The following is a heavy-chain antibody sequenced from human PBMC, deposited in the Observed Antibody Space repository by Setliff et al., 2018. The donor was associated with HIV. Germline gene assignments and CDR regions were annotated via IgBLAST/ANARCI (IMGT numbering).Heavy chain of an antibody. CDR3: ASRYYDILTGYEYPFDY. D-gene: IGHD3-9*01. CDR2: IYHTGSS. V-gene: IGHV4-38-2*01. J-gene: IGHJ4*02. CDR1: GFSISSRYY. Sequence: SETLSLTCDVSGFSISSRYYWGWIRQSPGKGLEWIGNIYHTGSSYYNPSLNDQATISLDTSKNQFSLKLNSVTAADTAVYHCASRYYDILTGYEYPFDYWGQGTLVTVSS.